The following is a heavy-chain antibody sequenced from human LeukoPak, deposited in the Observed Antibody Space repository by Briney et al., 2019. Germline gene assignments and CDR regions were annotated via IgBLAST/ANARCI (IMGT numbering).Heavy chain of an antibody. Sequence: GGSLRLSCAASGFTFSSYAMSWVRQAPGKGLEWVSAISGSGGSTYYADSVKGRFTISRDNSKNTLYLQMNSLRAEDTAVYYCEKDPRQCLGDSHHFDYWGREPRFTVS. J-gene: IGHJ4*02. D-gene: IGHD3-16*01. V-gene: IGHV3-23*01. CDR1: GFTFSSYA. CDR2: ISGSGGST. CDR3: EKDPRQCLGDSHHFDY.